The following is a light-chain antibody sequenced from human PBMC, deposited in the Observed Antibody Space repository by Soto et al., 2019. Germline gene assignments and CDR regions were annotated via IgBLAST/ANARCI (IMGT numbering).Light chain of an antibody. CDR1: QDIGKY. CDR3: LQSDNLPALS. J-gene: IGKJ4*01. Sequence: SQMTQSPSSLSASVGDRATITCQASQDIGKYLSWYQQKPGKAPKLLIYDASYLETGVPSRFSGSGSGTDFTFTISGLQPEDFATYFCLQSDNLPALSFGGGTNVDIK. CDR2: DAS. V-gene: IGKV1-33*01.